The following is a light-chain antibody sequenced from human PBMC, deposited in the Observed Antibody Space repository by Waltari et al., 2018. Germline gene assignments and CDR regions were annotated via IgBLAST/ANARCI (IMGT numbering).Light chain of an antibody. CDR3: QQYGSAPWT. V-gene: IGKV3-20*01. CDR1: QSVSSSY. J-gene: IGKJ1*01. Sequence: DIVLTPSPGPLSLSPGDRATLSCRASQSVSSSYLAWYQQKPGQAPKLLIYGASSRATGVPDRFSGSGSLTDFTLTITRLEPEDFAVYYCQQYGSAPWTFGQGTKVEIK. CDR2: GAS.